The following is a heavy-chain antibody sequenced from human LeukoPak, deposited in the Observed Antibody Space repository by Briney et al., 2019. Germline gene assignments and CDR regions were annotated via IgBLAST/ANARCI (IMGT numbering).Heavy chain of an antibody. CDR3: AREICSSTSCLAFDI. CDR2: ISYEGSNK. D-gene: IGHD2-2*01. Sequence: GGSLRLSCAASGFTFSSYAMPWVRQAPGKGLEWVAVISYEGSNKYYADSVKGRFTISRDNSKNTLYLQMNSLRAEDTAVYYCAREICSSTSCLAFDIWGQGTMVTVSS. V-gene: IGHV3-30*04. J-gene: IGHJ3*02. CDR1: GFTFSSYA.